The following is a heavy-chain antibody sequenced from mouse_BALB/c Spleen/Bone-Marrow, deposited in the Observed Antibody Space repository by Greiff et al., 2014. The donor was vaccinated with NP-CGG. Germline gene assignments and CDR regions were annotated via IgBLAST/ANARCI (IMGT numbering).Heavy chain of an antibody. CDR3: AREGYGSSYVGAMDY. V-gene: IGHV5-6-5*01. D-gene: IGHD1-1*01. Sequence: EVKVEESGGGLVKPGGSLKPSCAASGFTFSTYALSWVRQTPEKSLEWVASISSGGSTYHSDSVKGRFTISRDNARNILYLQMNSLRSEDTAMYYCAREGYGSSYVGAMDYWGQGTSVTVSS. CDR2: ISSGGST. J-gene: IGHJ4*01. CDR1: GFTFSTYA.